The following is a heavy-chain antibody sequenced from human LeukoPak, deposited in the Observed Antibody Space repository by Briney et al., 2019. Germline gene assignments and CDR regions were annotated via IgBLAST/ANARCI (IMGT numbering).Heavy chain of an antibody. V-gene: IGHV6-1*01. CDR3: AGVARFAYYYYGMDV. J-gene: IGHJ6*02. CDR2: TYYRSKWYN. CDR1: GDSVSSNSAA. Sequence: SQALSLTCATSGDSVSSNSAAWNWIRQSPSRGLEWLGRTYYRSKWYNDYAVSVKSRITINPDTSKNQFSLQLNSVTPEDTAVYYCAGVARFAYYYYGMDVWAKGPRSPSP. D-gene: IGHD2-15*01.